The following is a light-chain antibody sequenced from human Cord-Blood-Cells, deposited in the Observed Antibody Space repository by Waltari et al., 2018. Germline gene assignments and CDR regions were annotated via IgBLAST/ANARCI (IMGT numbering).Light chain of an antibody. V-gene: IGKV1-33*01. CDR3: QQYNNHSPLT. J-gene: IGKJ1*01. CDR1: QDISNY. Sequence: DIQMTQSPSSLSASVGDRVTITCKASQDISNYLNWYQQKPGKAPKLLLYNASNLETGVPSRFSGSGSGTDFTFTISSLQPDDIATYYCQQYNNHSPLTFGQGTKVEIK. CDR2: NAS.